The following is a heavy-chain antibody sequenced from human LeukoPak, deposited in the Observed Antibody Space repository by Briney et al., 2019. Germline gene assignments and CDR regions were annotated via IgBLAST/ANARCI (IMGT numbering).Heavy chain of an antibody. CDR2: IYSGGST. D-gene: IGHD6-13*01. Sequence: GGSLRLSWAASGFTVSSNYMSWVRQAPGKGLGWVSVIYSGGSTYYADSVKGRFTISRDNSKNTLYLQMNSLRAEDTAVYYCAGHQQLVDFDYWGQGTLVTVSS. CDR1: GFTVSSNY. J-gene: IGHJ4*02. V-gene: IGHV3-53*01. CDR3: AGHQQLVDFDY.